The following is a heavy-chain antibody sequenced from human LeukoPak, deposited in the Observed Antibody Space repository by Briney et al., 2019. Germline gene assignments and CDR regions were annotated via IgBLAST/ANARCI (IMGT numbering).Heavy chain of an antibody. CDR3: ASDSRFYYDSSGSFDF. J-gene: IGHJ4*02. D-gene: IGHD3-22*01. V-gene: IGHV3-21*01. Sequence: GGSLRLSCAASGFTFSSNYMSWVRQAPGKGLEWVSSISTSSSYIYYADSVKGRFNISRDNAKNSLYLQMNTLRAEDTAVYYCASDSRFYYDSSGSFDFWGKGNLVTV. CDR1: GFTFSSNY. CDR2: ISTSSSYI.